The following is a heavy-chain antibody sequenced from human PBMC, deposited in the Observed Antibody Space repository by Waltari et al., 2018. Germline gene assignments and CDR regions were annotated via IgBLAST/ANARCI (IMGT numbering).Heavy chain of an antibody. CDR3: ARGVATIIGSYFDY. Sequence: QVQLQESGPGLVKPSQTLSLTCTVSGGSISSGDYYWSWIRQPPGKGLEWIGYIYYRGSTYYTPSLKSRLTMSVHTSKYQFSLKLNSVTAADTAVYYCARGVATIIGSYFDYWGQGTLVAVSS. D-gene: IGHD5-12*01. J-gene: IGHJ4*02. CDR2: IYYRGST. CDR1: GGSISSGDYY. V-gene: IGHV4-30-4*08.